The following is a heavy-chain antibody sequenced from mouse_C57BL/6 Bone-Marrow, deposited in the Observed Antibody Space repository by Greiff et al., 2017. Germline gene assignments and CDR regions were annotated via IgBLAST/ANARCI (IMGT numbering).Heavy chain of an antibody. V-gene: IGHV5-17*01. CDR3: ASGCSYTFSWFAY. CDR2: ISSGSSTI. CDR1: GFTFSDYG. Sequence: EVQGVESGGGLVKPGGSLKLSCAASGFTFSDYGMHWVRQAPEKGLEWVAYISSGSSTIYYADTVKGRFTISRDNAKNTLFLQMTSLRSEDTAMYYCASGCSYTFSWFAYWGQGTLVTVSA. D-gene: IGHD1-1*02. J-gene: IGHJ3*01.